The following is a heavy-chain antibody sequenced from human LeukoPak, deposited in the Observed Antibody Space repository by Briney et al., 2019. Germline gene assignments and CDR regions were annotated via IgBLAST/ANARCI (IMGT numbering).Heavy chain of an antibody. CDR1: GFSVGGYW. D-gene: IGHD5-18*01. CDR2: INSDGSSI. Sequence: GGSLRLSCAASGFSVGGYWMHWVRQGPGMGLGWVSRINSDGSSISYADSVKGRFSISRDNAKNTLYLQMNSLRAEDTAVYYCAKVRTAIVDYWGQGTLVTVSS. CDR3: AKVRTAIVDY. J-gene: IGHJ4*02. V-gene: IGHV3-74*01.